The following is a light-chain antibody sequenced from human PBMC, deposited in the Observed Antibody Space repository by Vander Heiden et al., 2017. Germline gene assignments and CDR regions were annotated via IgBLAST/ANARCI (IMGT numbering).Light chain of an antibody. CDR3: QSYDSSLSGVI. J-gene: IGLJ2*01. CDR2: GDS. Sequence: QSVLTQPPPVSGAPGQRVTISCTGSSSNIGAGYDVHWYQQLPGTAPKLLIYGDSKRPSGVPDRFSGSKSGTSASLAITGLQAEDETDYYCQSYDSSLSGVIFGGGTKLTVL. CDR1: SSNIGAGYD. V-gene: IGLV1-40*01.